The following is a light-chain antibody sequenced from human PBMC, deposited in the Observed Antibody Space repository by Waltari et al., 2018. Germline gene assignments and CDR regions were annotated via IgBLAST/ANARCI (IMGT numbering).Light chain of an antibody. CDR3: AAWHESPNGPHWV. CDR1: NSNIGTDT. V-gene: IGLV1-44*01. CDR2: SND. J-gene: IGLJ3*02. Sequence: QSVLTQPPSASGTPGQRVTISCSGSNSNIGTDTVNWYQQLPGTAPKLLIYSNDHRPSGVPDRLSGSNSGTSASLAISGLQSEDEAVYYCAAWHESPNGPHWVF.